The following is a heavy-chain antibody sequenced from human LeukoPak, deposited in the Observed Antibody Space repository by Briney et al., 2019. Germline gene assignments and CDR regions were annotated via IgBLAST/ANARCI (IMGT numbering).Heavy chain of an antibody. J-gene: IGHJ5*02. D-gene: IGHD3-22*01. CDR2: INPSSGGT. CDR3: ARDDNSGYYSGP. V-gene: IGHV1-2*06. Sequence: ASVKVSCEASGYTFIDYYMDWVRQAPGQGLEWMGRINPSSGGTNYAQKFQGRVTMTRDTSISTAYMELSRLRSDDTAVYYCARDDNSGYYSGPWGQGTLVTVSS. CDR1: GYTFIDYY.